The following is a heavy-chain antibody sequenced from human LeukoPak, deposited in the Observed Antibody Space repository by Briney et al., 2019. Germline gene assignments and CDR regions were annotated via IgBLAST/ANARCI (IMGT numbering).Heavy chain of an antibody. Sequence: GGSLRLSCAASGFTFSSYGMHWVRQAPGKGLEWVAVIWYDGSNKYYADSVKGRFTISRVNSKNTLYLQMNSLRAEDTAVYYCARGGHDYYGFDVWGQGTTVTVSS. V-gene: IGHV3-33*01. CDR2: IWYDGSNK. J-gene: IGHJ6*02. CDR1: GFTFSSYG. CDR3: ARGGHDYYGFDV.